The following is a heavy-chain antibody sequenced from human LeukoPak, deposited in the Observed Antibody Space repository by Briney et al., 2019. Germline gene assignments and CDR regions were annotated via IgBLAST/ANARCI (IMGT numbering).Heavy chain of an antibody. Sequence: PSETLSLTCTVSGGSVSSGSYYWSWIRQPPGKGLEWIGYIYYSGSTNYNPSLKSRVTISVDTSKNQFSLKLSSVTAADTAVYYCARSPYENYFGYWGQGTLVTVSS. CDR1: GGSVSSGSYY. CDR2: IYYSGST. V-gene: IGHV4-61*01. D-gene: IGHD5-12*01. CDR3: ARSPYENYFGY. J-gene: IGHJ4*02.